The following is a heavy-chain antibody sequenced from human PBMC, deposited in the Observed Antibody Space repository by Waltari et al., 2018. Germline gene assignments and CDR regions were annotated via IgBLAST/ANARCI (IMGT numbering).Heavy chain of an antibody. Sequence: EVQLVESGGGLVKPGGSLRLSCAASGFTFSSHSMNWVRQAPGKGLEWVSSISSSSSYIYYADSVKGRFTISRDNAKNSLYLQMNSLRAEDTAVYYCARGLQWLVSGDAFDIWGQGTMVTVSS. V-gene: IGHV3-21*01. CDR2: ISSSSSYI. J-gene: IGHJ3*02. CDR1: GFTFSSHS. D-gene: IGHD6-19*01. CDR3: ARGLQWLVSGDAFDI.